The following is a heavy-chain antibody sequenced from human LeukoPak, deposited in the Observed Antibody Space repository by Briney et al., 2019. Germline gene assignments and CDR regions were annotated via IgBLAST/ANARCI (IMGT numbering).Heavy chain of an antibody. CDR2: ISWNSGNI. Sequence: GGSLRLSCAASGFTFSSYAMHWVRQTPGRGLEWVSSISWNSGNIVYADSVKGRFTISRDNAKGSLHLQMNSLRPEDTALYYCAKPGCSFTNCYINYWGQGTLVTVSS. CDR3: AKPGCSFTNCYINY. CDR1: GFTFSSYA. V-gene: IGHV3-9*01. J-gene: IGHJ4*02. D-gene: IGHD2-2*01.